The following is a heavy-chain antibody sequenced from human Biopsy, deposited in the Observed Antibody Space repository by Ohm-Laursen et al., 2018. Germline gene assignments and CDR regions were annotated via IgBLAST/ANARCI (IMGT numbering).Heavy chain of an antibody. CDR1: EGTFSNYG. CDR2: NIPILGTG. J-gene: IGHJ1*01. CDR3: ATKLTGYFHH. D-gene: IGHD3-9*01. Sequence: VKISCKVPEGTFSNYGVNWVRQAPGQGLEWLRGNIPILGTGNYAQKFQDRVTVAADTSTSTATMELRSLRSDDTAVYYCATKLTGYFHHWGQGTLVIVSS. V-gene: IGHV1-69*13.